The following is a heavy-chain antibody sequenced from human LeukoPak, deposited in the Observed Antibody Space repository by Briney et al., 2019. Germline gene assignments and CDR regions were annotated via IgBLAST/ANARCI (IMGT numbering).Heavy chain of an antibody. D-gene: IGHD4-17*01. CDR3: ARERYGRDAFDI. CDR2: IKQDGSDK. Sequence: GGSLRLSCAAWGFTFSRHWMRGVRRARGGGVEGVANIKQDGSDKYYVDSVKGRFTISRDNAKNSLYLQMNSLRAEDTAVYYCARERYGRDAFDIWGQGTMVTVFS. V-gene: IGHV3-7*03. CDR1: GFTFSRHW. J-gene: IGHJ3*02.